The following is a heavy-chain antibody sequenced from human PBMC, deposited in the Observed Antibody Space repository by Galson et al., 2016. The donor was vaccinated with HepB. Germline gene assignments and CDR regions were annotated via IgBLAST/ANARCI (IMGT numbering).Heavy chain of an antibody. J-gene: IGHJ3*02. CDR3: ARGVDYNESGGYHRYGAFDI. CDR1: GGTFSTYA. Sequence: SVKVSCKASGGTFSTYAIWWVRQAPGQGLEWMGGFIPIFDTANYAQNFRGRVTITADESTSTAYMELTSLRSEDTAVYYCARGVDYNESGGYHRYGAFDIWGQGTMVTVSS. V-gene: IGHV1-69*13. D-gene: IGHD3-22*01. CDR2: FIPIFDTA.